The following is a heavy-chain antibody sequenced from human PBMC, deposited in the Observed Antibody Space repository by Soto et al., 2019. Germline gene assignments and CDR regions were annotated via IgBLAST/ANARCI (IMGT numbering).Heavy chain of an antibody. V-gene: IGHV3-23*01. CDR2: ISGSGSSST. J-gene: IGHJ1*01. D-gene: IGHD2-21*01. Sequence: SLRLSCAASGFTFSTYAMSWVRQAPGKGLEWVSAISGSGSSSTYYADSVKGRFTISRDNSKNTLYLQMNSLRAEDTAVYYCAKDPIVGPDHYFNHWGQGTLVTV. CDR1: GFTFSTYA. CDR3: AKDPIVGPDHYFNH.